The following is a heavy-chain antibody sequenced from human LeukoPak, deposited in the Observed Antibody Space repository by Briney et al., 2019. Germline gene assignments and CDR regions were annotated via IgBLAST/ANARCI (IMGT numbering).Heavy chain of an antibody. CDR2: IWYDGSNK. Sequence: PGGSLRLSCAASGFTFSSYGMHWVRQAPGKGLEWVAVIWYDGSNKYYADSVKGRFTISRDNSKNTLYLQMNSLRAEDTAVYYCARGGDEYYFDYWGQGTLVTVSS. CDR1: GFTFSSYG. CDR3: ARGGDEYYFDY. D-gene: IGHD3-10*01. V-gene: IGHV3-33*01. J-gene: IGHJ4*02.